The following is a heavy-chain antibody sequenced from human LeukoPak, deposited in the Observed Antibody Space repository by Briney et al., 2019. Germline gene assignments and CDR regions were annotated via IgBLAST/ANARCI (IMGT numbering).Heavy chain of an antibody. V-gene: IGHV3-48*04. CDR2: ISSSGSTI. D-gene: IGHD5-24*01. CDR1: GFTFSSYS. CDR3: ARDASHSPLTEGEMADY. J-gene: IGHJ4*02. Sequence: GGSLRLSCAASGFTFSSYSMNWVRQAPGKGLEWVSYISSSGSTIYYADSVKGRFTISRDNAKNSLYLQMNSLRAEDTAVYYCARDASHSPLTEGEMADYWGQGTLVTVSS.